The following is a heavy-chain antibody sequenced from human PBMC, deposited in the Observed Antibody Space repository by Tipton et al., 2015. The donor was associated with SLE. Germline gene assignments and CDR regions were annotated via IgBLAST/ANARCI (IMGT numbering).Heavy chain of an antibody. V-gene: IGHV4-34*01. CDR3: ARGGGSYYDY. Sequence: TLSLTCAVYGGSFSNYYWIWIRQPPGKGLEWIGDINHSGSTIYNPSLKSRLTLSLDTSKNQFSLRVRSVTAADTAVYYCARGGGSYYDYWGQGTLVTVSS. J-gene: IGHJ4*02. CDR1: GGSFSNYY. CDR2: INHSGST. D-gene: IGHD1-26*01.